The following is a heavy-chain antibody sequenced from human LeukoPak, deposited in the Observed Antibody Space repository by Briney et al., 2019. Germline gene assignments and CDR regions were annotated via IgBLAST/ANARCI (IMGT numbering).Heavy chain of an antibody. Sequence: GESLKISCKGSGYSFASYWIGWVRQMPGKGLEWMGVVYPGDSDTRYSPSFQGQVTISADKSISTAYLQWSSLKASDTAMYYCARRGALYYYGSGNYYFDYWGQGTLVTVSS. CDR1: GYSFASYW. D-gene: IGHD3-10*01. CDR3: ARRGALYYYGSGNYYFDY. J-gene: IGHJ4*02. V-gene: IGHV5-51*01. CDR2: VYPGDSDT.